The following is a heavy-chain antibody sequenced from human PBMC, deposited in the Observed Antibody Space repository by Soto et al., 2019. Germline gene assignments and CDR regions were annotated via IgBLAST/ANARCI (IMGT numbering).Heavy chain of an antibody. D-gene: IGHD7-27*01. Sequence: GESLKISCAASGFTFSSYAMSWVRQAPGKGLEWVSAISGSGGSTYYADSVKGRFTISRDNTKNTLYLQMNSLRAEDTAVYYCAKGAATGDYPFDYWGQGTLVTVSS. V-gene: IGHV3-23*01. CDR3: AKGAATGDYPFDY. CDR2: ISGSGGST. CDR1: GFTFSSYA. J-gene: IGHJ4*02.